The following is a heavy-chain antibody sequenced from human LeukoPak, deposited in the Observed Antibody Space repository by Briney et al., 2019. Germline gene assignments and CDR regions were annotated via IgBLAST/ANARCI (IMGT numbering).Heavy chain of an antibody. J-gene: IGHJ3*02. CDR1: GFTFSSYS. Sequence: PGGSLRLSCAASGFTFSSYSMNWVRQAPGKGLEWVSSISSSSSYIYYADSVKGRFTISRDNAKNSLYLQMNSLRAEDTAVYYCAGPILPYYYDSSSTFDIWGQGTMVTVSS. CDR2: ISSSSSYI. D-gene: IGHD3-22*01. CDR3: AGPILPYYYDSSSTFDI. V-gene: IGHV3-21*04.